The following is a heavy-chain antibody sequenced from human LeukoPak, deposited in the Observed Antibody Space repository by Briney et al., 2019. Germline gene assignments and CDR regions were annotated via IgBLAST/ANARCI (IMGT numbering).Heavy chain of an antibody. CDR2: ISAYNGNT. D-gene: IGHD1-26*01. CDR1: GYTFTIYG. CDR3: ARDKRVGATTGDFDY. V-gene: IGHV1-18*01. J-gene: IGHJ4*02. Sequence: ASVKVSCKASGYTFTIYGISWVRQAPGQGLEWMGWISAYNGNTNYAQKLQGRVTMTTDTSTSTAYMELRSLRSDDTAVYYCARDKRVGATTGDFDYWGQGTLVTVSS.